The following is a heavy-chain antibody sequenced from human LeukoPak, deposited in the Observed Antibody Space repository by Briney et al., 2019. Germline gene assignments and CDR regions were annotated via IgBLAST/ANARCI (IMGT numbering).Heavy chain of an antibody. CDR3: ARGRMLSLYSSGWYMGAYYFDY. CDR1: GGSFSGYY. Sequence: KPSETLSLTCAVYGGSFSGYYWSWIRQPPGKGLEWIGEINHSGSTNYNPSLKSRVTISVDTSKNQFSLKLSSVTAADTAVYYCARGRMLSLYSSGWYMGAYYFDYWGQGTLVTVSS. J-gene: IGHJ4*02. V-gene: IGHV4-34*01. CDR2: INHSGST. D-gene: IGHD6-19*01.